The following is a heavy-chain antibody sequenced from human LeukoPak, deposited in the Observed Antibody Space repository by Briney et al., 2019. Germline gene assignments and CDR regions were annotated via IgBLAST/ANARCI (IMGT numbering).Heavy chain of an antibody. CDR1: GYSISSGFH. V-gene: IGHV4-38-2*02. J-gene: IGHJ6*03. D-gene: IGHD5-12*01. CDR2: IYHSGTT. Sequence: PSETLSLTCAVSGYSISSGFHWGWIRQPPGKGLEWIGSIYHSGTTYYNPSLKSRVTISVDTSKNQFSLKLTSVTAADTAVYYCARDGGSGYATYYYMDVWGKGTTVTVSS. CDR3: ARDGGSGYATYYYMDV.